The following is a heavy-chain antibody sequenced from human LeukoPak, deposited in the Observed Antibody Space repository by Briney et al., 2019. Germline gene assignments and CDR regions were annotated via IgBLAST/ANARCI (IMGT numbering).Heavy chain of an antibody. J-gene: IGHJ4*02. CDR3: ARDPMTTVTTTPTFDY. CDR2: ISSSGSTI. V-gene: IGHV3-11*04. D-gene: IGHD4-17*01. Sequence: LSLTCTVSGGSISSGDYYWSWIRQPPGKGLEWVSYISSSGSTIYYADSVKGRFTISRDNAKNSLYLQMNSLRAEDTAVYYCARDPMTTVTTTPTFDYWGQGTLVTVSS. CDR1: GGSISSGDYY.